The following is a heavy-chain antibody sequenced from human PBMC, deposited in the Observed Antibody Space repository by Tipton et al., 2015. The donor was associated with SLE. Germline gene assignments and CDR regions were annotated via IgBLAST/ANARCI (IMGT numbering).Heavy chain of an antibody. Sequence: LRLSCAASGFAFADYMMHWVRQGPGKGLEWVSLISWNGGDTSYADSVRGRFTISRDNNKISVYLQMNNLTPEDTALYYCAKDFHNTGWYYFGSWGQGTRVTVSS. CDR3: AKDFHNTGWYYFGS. V-gene: IGHV3-43*01. CDR2: ISWNGGDT. J-gene: IGHJ4*02. D-gene: IGHD6-19*01. CDR1: GFAFADYM.